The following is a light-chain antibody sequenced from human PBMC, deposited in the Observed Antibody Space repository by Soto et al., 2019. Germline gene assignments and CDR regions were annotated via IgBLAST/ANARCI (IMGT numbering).Light chain of an antibody. V-gene: IGKV3-15*01. CDR1: QSVASD. Sequence: EILGTQSPVTLSLSPAERAGLSCRSSQSVASDLAWYQQKPGQAPRLLIYGAPTRATGIPARVSGSGSGTEFTLTISSLQSEDSAVYFCQQYNDWPLPFGQVTKV. CDR3: QQYNDWPLP. J-gene: IGKJ2*01. CDR2: GAP.